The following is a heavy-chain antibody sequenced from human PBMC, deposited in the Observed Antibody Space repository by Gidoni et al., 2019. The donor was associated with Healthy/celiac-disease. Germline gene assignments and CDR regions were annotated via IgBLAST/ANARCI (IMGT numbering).Heavy chain of an antibody. D-gene: IGHD6-19*01. V-gene: IGHV3-21*02. J-gene: IGHJ3*02. Sequence: EVQLVESGGGLVKPGGSLRLSCAASGFTLSRYSMNWVRQAPGKGLEWVSSISSSSSYIYYADSVKGRFTISRDNAKNSLYLQMNSLRAEDTAVYYCARGGIAVAGLGAFDIWGQGTMVTVSS. CDR1: GFTLSRYS. CDR2: ISSSSSYI. CDR3: ARGGIAVAGLGAFDI.